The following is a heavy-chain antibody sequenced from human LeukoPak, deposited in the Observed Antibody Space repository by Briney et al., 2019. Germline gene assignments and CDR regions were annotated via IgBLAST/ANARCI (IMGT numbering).Heavy chain of an antibody. J-gene: IGHJ6*03. CDR3: AKEWGVSYYYYYMDV. CDR1: GFTFSSYA. CDR2: ISGSGGST. D-gene: IGHD1-26*01. V-gene: IGHV3-23*01. Sequence: GGSLRLSCAASGFTFSSYAMSWVRRAPGKGLEWVSAISGSGGSTYYADPVKGRFTISRDNSKNTLYLQMNSLRAEDTAVYYCAKEWGVSYYYYYMDVWGKGTTVTVSS.